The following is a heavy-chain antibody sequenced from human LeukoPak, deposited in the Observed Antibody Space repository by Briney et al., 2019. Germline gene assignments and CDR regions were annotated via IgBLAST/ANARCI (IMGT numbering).Heavy chain of an antibody. D-gene: IGHD6-19*01. Sequence: ASVKVSYKASGYTFTNYGIGWVRQAPGQGLEWMGWVSGHNENTNYAENFQGRVTMTTDTSTSTAYEDLRSLRSDDTAVYYCARTSESGWREFDYWGQGTLVTVSS. CDR2: VSGHNENT. V-gene: IGHV1-18*01. J-gene: IGHJ4*02. CDR1: GYTFTNYG. CDR3: ARTSESGWREFDY.